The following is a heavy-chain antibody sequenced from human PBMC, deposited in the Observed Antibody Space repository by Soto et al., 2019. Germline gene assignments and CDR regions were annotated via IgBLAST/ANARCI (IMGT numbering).Heavy chain of an antibody. Sequence: EVQLLESGGGLVQPGGSLRLSCAASGFTFSSYAMSWVRQAPGKGLEWVSAISGSGGSTYYADSVKGRFTISRDNSKNTLYLQMNSLRAEDTAVYYCAKDRKHSSGYYYGYFDYWGQGTLVTVSS. CDR3: AKDRKHSSGYYYGYFDY. CDR2: ISGSGGST. V-gene: IGHV3-23*01. CDR1: GFTFSSYA. D-gene: IGHD3-22*01. J-gene: IGHJ4*02.